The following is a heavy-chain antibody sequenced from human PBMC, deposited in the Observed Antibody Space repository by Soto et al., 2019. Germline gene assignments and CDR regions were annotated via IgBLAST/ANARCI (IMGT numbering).Heavy chain of an antibody. Sequence: EVQLVESGGGLVKPGGSLRISCAASGFTFSSYSMNWVRQAPGKGLEWVSSISSSSSYIYYADSVKGRFTISRDNAKNSLYLQMNSLRAEDTAVYYFARIQLGYDALDIWGQGTMVTVSS. D-gene: IGHD6-6*01. CDR2: ISSSSSYI. J-gene: IGHJ3*02. CDR1: GFTFSSYS. CDR3: ARIQLGYDALDI. V-gene: IGHV3-21*01.